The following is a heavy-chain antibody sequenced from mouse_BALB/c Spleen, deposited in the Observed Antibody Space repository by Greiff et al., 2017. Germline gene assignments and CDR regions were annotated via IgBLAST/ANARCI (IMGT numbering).Heavy chain of an antibody. V-gene: IGHV3-6*02. D-gene: IGHD1-1*01. CDR3: ARETENYYGSSYDY. J-gene: IGHJ2*01. CDR2: ISYDGSN. CDR1: GYSITSGYY. Sequence: EVQRVESGPGLVKPSQSLSLTCSVTGYSITSGYYWNWIRQFPGNKLEWMGYISYDGSNNYNPSLKNRISITRDTSKNQFFLKLNSVTTEDTATYYCARETENYYGSSYDYWGQGTTLTVSS.